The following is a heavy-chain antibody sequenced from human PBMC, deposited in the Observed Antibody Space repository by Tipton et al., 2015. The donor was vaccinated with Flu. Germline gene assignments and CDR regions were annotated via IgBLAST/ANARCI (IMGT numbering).Heavy chain of an antibody. Sequence: QVQLVQSGAEVTKPGASVKVSCKASGFTFTTCYFHWVREAPGQGLEWMGIVNPRSGSTRYAQKFQGRVTMTRDTSSTSVFMELSSLTSDDTAVYYCVRDSAPAGKGTLFDYWGQGTLATVSS. CDR1: GFTFTTCY. V-gene: IGHV1-46*01. J-gene: IGHJ4*01. CDR3: VRDSAPAGKGTLFDY. D-gene: IGHD6-13*01. CDR2: VNPRSGST.